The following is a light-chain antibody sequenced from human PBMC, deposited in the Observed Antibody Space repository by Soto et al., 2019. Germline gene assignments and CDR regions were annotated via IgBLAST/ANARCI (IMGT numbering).Light chain of an antibody. CDR1: QSISTY. Sequence: DIQMTQSPSSLSASVGDRVTITCRASQSISTYLNWYQQKPGRAPKLLIYAASSLESGVPSRFSGSGSGTESTLTISSLQPDDFATYYCQQYNSYSPSTFGQGTKVDIK. CDR2: AAS. CDR3: QQYNSYSPST. V-gene: IGKV1-5*01. J-gene: IGKJ1*01.